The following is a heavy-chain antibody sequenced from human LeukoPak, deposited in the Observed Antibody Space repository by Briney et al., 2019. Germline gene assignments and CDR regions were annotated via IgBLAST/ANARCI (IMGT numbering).Heavy chain of an antibody. CDR3: AAHLSPNYDSSRGGFDY. Sequence: PSETLSLTCTVSGGSISSGGYYWSWIRQHPGKGLEWIGYIYYSGSTYYNPSLKSRVTISVDTSKNQFSLKLSSVTAADTAVYYCAAHLSPNYDSSRGGFDYWGQGTLVTVSS. J-gene: IGHJ4*02. D-gene: IGHD3-22*01. V-gene: IGHV4-31*03. CDR2: IYYSGST. CDR1: GGSISSGGYY.